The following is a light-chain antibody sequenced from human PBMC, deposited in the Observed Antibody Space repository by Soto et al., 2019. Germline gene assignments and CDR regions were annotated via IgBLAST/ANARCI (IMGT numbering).Light chain of an antibody. CDR1: QSVRSSD. J-gene: IGKJ1*01. V-gene: IGKV3-20*01. CDR3: QQYAGSPRT. CDR2: SAS. Sequence: EIVLTQSPFALSFSPVERSTLSFSAGQSVRSSDLAWYQQKPGQAPRLVIYSASRRATGIPDRFTGSGSGTDFTLTINRVEPEDFAVYFCQQYAGSPRTFGQGTKV.